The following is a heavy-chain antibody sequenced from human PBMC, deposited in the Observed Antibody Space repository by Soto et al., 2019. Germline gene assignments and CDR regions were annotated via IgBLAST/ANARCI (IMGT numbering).Heavy chain of an antibody. D-gene: IGHD3-3*01. V-gene: IGHV3-23*01. Sequence: EVQLLESGGGLVQPGGSLRLSCAASGFTFSSYAMSWVRQAPGKGLEWVSAISGSGGSTYYADSVKGRFTISRDNSKNTLYLQMSSLEAEDTAVYYCAKEPITIFGVVTPFDPWGQGTLVTVSS. J-gene: IGHJ5*02. CDR1: GFTFSSYA. CDR3: AKEPITIFGVVTPFDP. CDR2: ISGSGGST.